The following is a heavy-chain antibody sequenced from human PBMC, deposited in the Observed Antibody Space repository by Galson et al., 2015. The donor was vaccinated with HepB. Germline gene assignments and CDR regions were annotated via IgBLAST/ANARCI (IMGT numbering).Heavy chain of an antibody. Sequence: SLRLSCAASGFTFSSYAMSWVRQAPGKGLEWVSAISGSGGSTYYADSVKGRFTISRDNSKNTLYLQMNSLRAEDTAVYYCAKDWNQLNGESPPDYYYYYGMDVWGQGTTVTVSS. CDR1: GFTFSSYA. CDR3: AKDWNQLNGESPPDYYYYYGMDV. CDR2: ISGSGGST. J-gene: IGHJ6*02. V-gene: IGHV3-23*01. D-gene: IGHD3-10*01.